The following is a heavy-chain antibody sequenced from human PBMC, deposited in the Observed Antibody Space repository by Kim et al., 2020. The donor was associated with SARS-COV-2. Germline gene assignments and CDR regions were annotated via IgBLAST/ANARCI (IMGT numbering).Heavy chain of an antibody. Sequence: SETLSLTCTVSGGSISSSSYYWGWIRQPPGKGLEWIGSIYYSGSTYYNPSLKSRVTISVDTSKNQFSLKLSSVTAADTAVYYCASQYYYYGSGSYSKYYYGMDVWGQGTTVTVSS. J-gene: IGHJ6*02. V-gene: IGHV4-39*01. CDR1: GGSISSSSYY. D-gene: IGHD3-10*01. CDR3: ASQYYYYGSGSYSKYYYGMDV. CDR2: IYYSGST.